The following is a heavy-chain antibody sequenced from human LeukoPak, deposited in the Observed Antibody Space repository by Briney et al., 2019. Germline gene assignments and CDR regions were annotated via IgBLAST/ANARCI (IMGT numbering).Heavy chain of an antibody. J-gene: IGHJ4*02. CDR2: IRTDGTDK. V-gene: IGHV3-30*02. CDR3: AKAEEGYCSGGSCYSLNY. D-gene: IGHD2-15*01. Sequence: GGSLRLSCEASGFTFRNYGMHWVRQAPGKGLHWVAFIRTDGTDKYYTDAVKGRFTISRDNSKNTLYLQMNSLRTEDTAVYYCAKAEEGYCSGGSCYSLNYWGQGALVTVSS. CDR1: GFTFRNYG.